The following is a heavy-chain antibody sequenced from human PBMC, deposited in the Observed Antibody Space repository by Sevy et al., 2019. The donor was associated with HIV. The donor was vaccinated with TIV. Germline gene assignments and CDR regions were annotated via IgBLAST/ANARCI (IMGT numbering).Heavy chain of an antibody. CDR2: ISDSGGAK. CDR3: TKGRMVGSPFDS. V-gene: IGHV3-23*01. D-gene: IGHD2-15*01. Sequence: RGSLRLSCRGSGFSFNRNALTWVRQAPGKGLQWVSGISDSGGAKHYADSVKGRFTISRDNSNNTVYLEMTSLTADDTAIYYCTKGRMVGSPFDSWGQGILVTVSS. J-gene: IGHJ4*02. CDR1: GFSFNRNA.